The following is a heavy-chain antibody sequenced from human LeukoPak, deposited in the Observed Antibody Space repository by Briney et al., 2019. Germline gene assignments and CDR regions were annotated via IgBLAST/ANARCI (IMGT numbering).Heavy chain of an antibody. CDR3: VRERFGAIVEN. J-gene: IGHJ4*02. CDR2: VYGGGNT. Sequence: GGSLRLSCAASGFTVADDRMSWVRQAPGKGLEWVSTVYGGGNTAYADSVKGRFTISRDTSKNTLLLQMNSLRAEDTALYFCVRERFGAIVENWGQGALVIVSS. V-gene: IGHV3-53*01. CDR1: GFTVADDR. D-gene: IGHD5-24*01.